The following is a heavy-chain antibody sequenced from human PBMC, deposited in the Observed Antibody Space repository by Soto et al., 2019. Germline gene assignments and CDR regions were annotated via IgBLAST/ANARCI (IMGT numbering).Heavy chain of an antibody. CDR3: ARVASHCYSLDY. Sequence: QVQLQESGPGLVKPSQTLSLTCTVSGGSISSGGYYWSWIRQHPGKGLEWIGYIYYSGSTYYNPSLTRRVTISVDTSKNQFSLKLSSVTAADTAVYYCARVASHCYSLDYWGQGTLVTVSS. CDR1: GGSISSGGYY. V-gene: IGHV4-31*03. D-gene: IGHD2-15*01. J-gene: IGHJ4*02. CDR2: IYYSGST.